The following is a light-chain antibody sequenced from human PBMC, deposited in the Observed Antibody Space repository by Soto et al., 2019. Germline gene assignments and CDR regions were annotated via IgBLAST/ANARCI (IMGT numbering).Light chain of an antibody. CDR1: QSVSSY. J-gene: IGKJ5*01. V-gene: IGKV3-11*01. CDR3: KQRSSWPIT. Sequence: EIVLTQSPATLSLSPGERATLSCRASQSVSSYLAWHQQKPGQAPRLLIYDASNRATGIPARFSGSGSGTDFTLTIRSLEPEDFAVYYCKQRSSWPITFGQGTRLEIK. CDR2: DAS.